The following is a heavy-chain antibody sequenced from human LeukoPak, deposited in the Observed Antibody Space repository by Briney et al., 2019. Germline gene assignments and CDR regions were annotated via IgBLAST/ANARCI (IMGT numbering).Heavy chain of an antibody. V-gene: IGHV4-39*01. CDR1: GGSISSSSYY. D-gene: IGHD4-17*01. CDR3: ARQSGGPLEYGDYGENWFDP. J-gene: IGHJ5*02. CDR2: IYYSGST. Sequence: SETLSLTCTVSGGSISSSSYYWGWIRQPPGKGLEWIGSIYYSGSTYYNPSLKSRVTISVDTSKNQFSLKLSSVIAADTAVYYCARQSGGPLEYGDYGENWFDPWGQGTLVTVSS.